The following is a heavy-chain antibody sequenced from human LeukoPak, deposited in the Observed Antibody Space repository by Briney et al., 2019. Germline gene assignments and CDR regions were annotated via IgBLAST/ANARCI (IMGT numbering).Heavy chain of an antibody. J-gene: IGHJ4*02. V-gene: IGHV3-74*01. CDR1: GFTINNYW. CDR3: ASPRITMVRGVRDY. D-gene: IGHD3-10*01. Sequence: GGSLRLSCAASGFTINNYWMHWVRQAPGKGLVWVSRINSDGRRPDYADSVKGRFTISRDNSKNTLYLQMNSLRAEDTAVYYCASPRITMVRGVRDYWGQGTLVTVSS. CDR2: INSDGRRP.